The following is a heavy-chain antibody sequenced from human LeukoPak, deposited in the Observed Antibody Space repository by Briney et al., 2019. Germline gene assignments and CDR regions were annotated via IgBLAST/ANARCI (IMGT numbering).Heavy chain of an antibody. J-gene: IGHJ4*02. D-gene: IGHD6-19*01. CDR2: ISGSGGGT. Sequence: GGSLRLSCAASGFTFSNYAMSWVRQAPGKGLDWVSAISGSGGGTYYADSVKGRFTISRDNSKNTLYLQMNSLRAEDTAVYYCAKCDGSSVRCHFDYWGQGTLVTVSS. CDR1: GFTFSNYA. CDR3: AKCDGSSVRCHFDY. V-gene: IGHV3-23*01.